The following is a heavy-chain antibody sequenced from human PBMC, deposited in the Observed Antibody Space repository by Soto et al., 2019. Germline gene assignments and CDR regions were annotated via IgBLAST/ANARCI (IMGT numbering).Heavy chain of an antibody. CDR2: ISGSGGST. J-gene: IGHJ4*02. V-gene: IGHV3-23*01. CDR3: AKVGASACGGDCYLSDFDY. CDR1: GFTFSSYA. D-gene: IGHD2-21*02. Sequence: GGSLRLSCAASGFTFSSYAMSWVRQAPGKGLEWVSAISGSGGSTYYADSVKGRFTISRDNSKNTLYLQMNSLRAEDTAVYYCAKVGASACGGDCYLSDFDYWGQGTLVTVSS.